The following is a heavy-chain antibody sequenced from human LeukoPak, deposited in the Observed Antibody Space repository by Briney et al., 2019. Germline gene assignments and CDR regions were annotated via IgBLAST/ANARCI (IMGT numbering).Heavy chain of an antibody. Sequence: GGSLRLSCAASGFTFSSYEMNWVRQAPGKGLEWVSYISSSGNIIKYADSVKGRFTISRDNSKNTLYLQMNSLRAEDTAVYYCAKEGIGYCSSTSCPHGGFDYWGQGTLVTVSS. J-gene: IGHJ4*02. V-gene: IGHV3-48*03. D-gene: IGHD2-2*03. CDR1: GFTFSSYE. CDR3: AKEGIGYCSSTSCPHGGFDY. CDR2: ISSSGNII.